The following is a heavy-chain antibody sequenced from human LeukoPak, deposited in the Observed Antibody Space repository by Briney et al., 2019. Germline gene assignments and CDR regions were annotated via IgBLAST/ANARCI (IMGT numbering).Heavy chain of an antibody. Sequence: SQTLSLTCAISGDSVSSNNGAWNWIRQPPSRGLEWLGRTYYRSKWYNDYAGSLISRITISPDTSKNQFSLQLYPVTPEDTAVCYCARDVGTTGWHTFDYWGQGTLVTVSS. CDR2: TYYRSKWYN. CDR1: GDSVSSNNGA. J-gene: IGHJ4*02. D-gene: IGHD3-9*01. V-gene: IGHV6-1*01. CDR3: ARDVGTTGWHTFDY.